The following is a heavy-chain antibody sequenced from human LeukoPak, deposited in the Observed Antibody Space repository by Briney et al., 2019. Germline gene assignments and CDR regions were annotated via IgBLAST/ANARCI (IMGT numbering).Heavy chain of an antibody. J-gene: IGHJ5*02. CDR2: IYPGDSDT. Sequence: GESLKISCKGSGYSFTSYWIGWVRQMPGKGLEWMGIIYPGDSDTRYSPSFQGQVTISADKSISTAYLQWSSLKASDTAMYYCARRSYCSSTSCYLRGGWFDPWGQGTLVTVSS. CDR1: GYSFTSYW. CDR3: ARRSYCSSTSCYLRGGWFDP. V-gene: IGHV5-51*01. D-gene: IGHD2-2*01.